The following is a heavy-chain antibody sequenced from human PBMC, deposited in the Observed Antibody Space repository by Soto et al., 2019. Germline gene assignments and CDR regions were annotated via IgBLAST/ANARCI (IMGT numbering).Heavy chain of an antibody. V-gene: IGHV3-15*01. Sequence: PGGSLRLSCAASGFTFSNAWMSWVRQAPGKGLEWVGRIKSKTDGGTTDYAAPVKGRFTISRDDSKNTLYLQMNSLKTEDTAVYYCTTGDSSSWSYPPERDYYYYGMDVWGQGTTVTVS. J-gene: IGHJ6*02. CDR3: TTGDSSSWSYPPERDYYYYGMDV. CDR2: IKSKTDGGTT. CDR1: GFTFSNAW. D-gene: IGHD6-13*01.